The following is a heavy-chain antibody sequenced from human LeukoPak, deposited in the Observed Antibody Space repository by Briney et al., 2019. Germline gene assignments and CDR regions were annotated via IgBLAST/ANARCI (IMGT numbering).Heavy chain of an antibody. Sequence: GGSLRLSCAASGFTFSSYAMHWVRQAPGKGLEWVAVISYDGSNKYYADSVKGRFTISRDNSKNTLYLQMNSLRAEDTAVYYCAKSKYYYGSGSYLFDYWGQGTLVTVSS. V-gene: IGHV3-30*04. D-gene: IGHD3-10*01. CDR1: GFTFSSYA. CDR3: AKSKYYYGSGSYLFDY. CDR2: ISYDGSNK. J-gene: IGHJ4*02.